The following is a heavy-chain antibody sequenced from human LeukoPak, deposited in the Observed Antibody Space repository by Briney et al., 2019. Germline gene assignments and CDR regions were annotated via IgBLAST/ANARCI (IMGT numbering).Heavy chain of an antibody. D-gene: IGHD3-22*01. CDR1: GGSISSSSYY. Sequence: SETLSLTCTVSGGSISSSSYYWGWIRQPPGKGLEWIGSIYYSGSTYYNPSLKSRVTISVDTSKNQFSLKLSSVTAADTAVYYCAKDSTHYRVWDDYDSRGLYYWGQGTLVTVSS. J-gene: IGHJ4*02. V-gene: IGHV4-39*02. CDR2: IYYSGST. CDR3: AKDSTHYRVWDDYDSRGLYY.